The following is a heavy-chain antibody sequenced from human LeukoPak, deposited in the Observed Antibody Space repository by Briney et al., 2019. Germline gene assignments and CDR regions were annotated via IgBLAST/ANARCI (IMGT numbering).Heavy chain of an antibody. Sequence: GGSLRLSCAASGFTVSSNYMSWVRQAPGEGLEWVSVIYSGGSTYYADSVKGRFTISRHNSKNTLYLQMNSLRAEDTAVYYCARGRDGYNRGSFDYWGQGTLVTVSS. V-gene: IGHV3-53*04. D-gene: IGHD5-24*01. J-gene: IGHJ4*02. CDR1: GFTVSSNY. CDR3: ARGRDGYNRGSFDY. CDR2: IYSGGST.